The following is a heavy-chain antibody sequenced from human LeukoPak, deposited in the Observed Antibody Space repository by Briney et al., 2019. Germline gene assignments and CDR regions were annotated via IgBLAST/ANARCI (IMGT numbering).Heavy chain of an antibody. V-gene: IGHV3-49*04. J-gene: IGHJ6*02. CDR3: TRGPIQLWLYHGMDV. Sequence: PGGSLRLSCTVSGFTFGDHAMSWVRQAPGKGLEWVGFIRGKTYGGTTEYAASVKGTFIISRDDSASIAYLKMNSLKPEDTAVYYCTRGPIQLWLYHGMDVWGQGTTVTVSS. CDR1: GFTFGDHA. D-gene: IGHD5-18*01. CDR2: IRGKTYGGTT.